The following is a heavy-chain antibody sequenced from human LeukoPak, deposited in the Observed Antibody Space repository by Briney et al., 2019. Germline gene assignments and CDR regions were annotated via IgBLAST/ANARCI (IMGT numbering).Heavy chain of an antibody. Sequence: SDTLSLTCTVSGGSISSSSYYWGWIRQPPGKGLEWIGSIYYSGSTYYNPSLKSRVIVSLDKSKNQFSLKLSSVTAADTAVYYCARPNIGYSYGYSAEYFQHWGQGTLVTVSS. CDR2: IYYSGST. CDR1: GGSISSSSYY. CDR3: ARPNIGYSYGYSAEYFQH. D-gene: IGHD5-18*01. J-gene: IGHJ1*01. V-gene: IGHV4-39*07.